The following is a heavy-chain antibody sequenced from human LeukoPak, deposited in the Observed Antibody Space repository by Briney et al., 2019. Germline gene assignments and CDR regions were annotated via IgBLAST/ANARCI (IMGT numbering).Heavy chain of an antibody. CDR2: IYHSGST. V-gene: IGHV4-30-2*01. Sequence: SETLSLTCTVSGGSISSGGYYWSRIRQPPGKGLEWIGYIYHSGSTYYNPSLKSRVTISVDRSKNQFSLKLSSVTAADTAVCYCARGGLLMVYARANFDYWGQGTLVTVSS. CDR1: GGSISSGGYY. J-gene: IGHJ4*02. CDR3: ARGGLLMVYARANFDY. D-gene: IGHD2-8*01.